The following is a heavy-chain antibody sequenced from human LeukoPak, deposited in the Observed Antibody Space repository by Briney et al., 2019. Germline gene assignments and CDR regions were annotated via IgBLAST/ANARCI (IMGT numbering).Heavy chain of an antibody. CDR1: GFTFSSYS. V-gene: IGHV3-21*01. D-gene: IGHD3-3*01. Sequence: GGSLRLSCAASGFTFSSYSMNWVRQAPGKGLEWVSSISSSSSYIYYADSVKGRFTISRDNAKNSLYLQMNSLRAEDTAVYYCARDLPRITIFGVVIRSGMDVWGQGTTVTASS. CDR2: ISSSSSYI. CDR3: ARDLPRITIFGVVIRSGMDV. J-gene: IGHJ6*02.